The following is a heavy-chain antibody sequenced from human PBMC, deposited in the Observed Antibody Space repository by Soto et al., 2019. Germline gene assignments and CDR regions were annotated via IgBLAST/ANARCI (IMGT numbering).Heavy chain of an antibody. CDR1: GGSISSRRYY. CDR3: ARREIAAAGGYFDY. Sequence: PSETMDLTSTVSGGSISSRRYYWAWIRQPPGKGLEWIGSIYYSGSTYYNPSLKSRVTISVDTSKNQFSLKLSSVTAADTAVYYCARREIAAAGGYFDYWGQGTLVTVSS. D-gene: IGHD6-13*01. J-gene: IGHJ4*02. V-gene: IGHV4-39*01. CDR2: IYYSGST.